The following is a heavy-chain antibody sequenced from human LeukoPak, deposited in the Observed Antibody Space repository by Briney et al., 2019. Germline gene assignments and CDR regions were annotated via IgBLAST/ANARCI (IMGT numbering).Heavy chain of an antibody. CDR1: GGSISSGSYY. Sequence: DPSQTLSLTCTVSGGSISSGSYYWSWIRQPAGKGLEWIGRIYTSGSTNYNPSLKSRVTISVDTSKNQFSLKLSSVTAADTAVYYCACPSGNHLYSFDYWGQGTLVTVSS. D-gene: IGHD1-14*01. CDR2: IYTSGST. J-gene: IGHJ4*02. CDR3: ACPSGNHLYSFDY. V-gene: IGHV4-61*02.